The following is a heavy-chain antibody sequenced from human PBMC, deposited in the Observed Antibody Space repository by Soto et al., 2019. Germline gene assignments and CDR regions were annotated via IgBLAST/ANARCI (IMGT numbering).Heavy chain of an antibody. CDR1: GFTSSSYA. CDR3: ARDSINEYYYDSRGYEGGDSFDI. Sequence: GGSLRLSWAASGFTSSSYAMHWVRQAPGKGLERVAVISYDGSTKYYAESVRGRFTISRDNSTNTLYLQMNSLRAEDTAVYYCARDSINEYYYDSRGYEGGDSFDIWGQGTMVTVS. CDR2: ISYDGSTK. J-gene: IGHJ3*02. V-gene: IGHV3-30-3*01. D-gene: IGHD3-22*01.